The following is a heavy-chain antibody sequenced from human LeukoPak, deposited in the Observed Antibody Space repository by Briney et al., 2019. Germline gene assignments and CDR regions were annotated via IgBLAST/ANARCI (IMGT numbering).Heavy chain of an antibody. CDR2: TYYRSTWYN. CDR3: ARGDGYNSGAFDS. CDR1: GDSISSNSAA. Sequence: SQTLSLTCAISGDSISSNSAAWNWIRQSPSRGPEWLGRTYYRSTWYNDYAISVKSRITITPDTSKNQFSLQLNSVTPEDTAVYFCARGDGYNSGAFDSWGQGTLLTVSS. V-gene: IGHV6-1*01. J-gene: IGHJ4*02. D-gene: IGHD5-24*01.